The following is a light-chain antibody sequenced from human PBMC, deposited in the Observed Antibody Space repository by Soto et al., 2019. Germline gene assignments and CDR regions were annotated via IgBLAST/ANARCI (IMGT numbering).Light chain of an antibody. J-gene: IGKJ3*01. CDR1: QSVNDK. V-gene: IGKV3-15*01. CDR2: GAS. Sequence: EVVLTQSPSTLSGSPGERATPSCWASQSVNDKVAWFQQKPGQAPRLLIIGASTTATGVPARFSGSGSGREFTLTISSIQSEDFAVYYGQQYNDWPPFTFGPGTKVDIK. CDR3: QQYNDWPPFT.